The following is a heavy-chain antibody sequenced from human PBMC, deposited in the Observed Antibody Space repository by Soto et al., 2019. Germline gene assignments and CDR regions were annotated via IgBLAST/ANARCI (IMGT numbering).Heavy chain of an antibody. CDR3: ASPVRGSSGYYPLDY. CDR1: GLTFSSYA. CDR2: ISYDGSNK. D-gene: IGHD3-22*01. V-gene: IGHV3-30-3*01. J-gene: IGHJ4*02. Sequence: GGSLRLSCAASGLTFSSYAMHWVRQAPCKGLEWVAVISYDGSNKYYADSVKGRFTISRDNSKNTLYLQMNSLRAEDTAVYYCASPVRGSSGYYPLDYWGQGTLVTVSS.